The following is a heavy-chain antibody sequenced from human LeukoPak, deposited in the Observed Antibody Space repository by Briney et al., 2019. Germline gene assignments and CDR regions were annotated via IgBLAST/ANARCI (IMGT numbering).Heavy chain of an antibody. J-gene: IGHJ4*02. V-gene: IGHV4-39*01. CDR1: GGSINSRSYY. CDR2: IYYSGST. D-gene: IGHD3-3*01. Sequence: SETLSLTCTVSGGSINSRSYYWGWIREPPGKGLEWFGTIYYSGSTYYNPSLKSRVTISVDTSKNQFSLKLSSVTAADTAVYYCARLNYDFWGEFRYWGQGTLVTASS. CDR3: ARLNYDFWGEFRY.